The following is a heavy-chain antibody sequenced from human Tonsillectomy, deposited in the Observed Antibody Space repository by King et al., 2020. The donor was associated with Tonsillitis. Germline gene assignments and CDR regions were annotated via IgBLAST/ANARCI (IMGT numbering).Heavy chain of an antibody. Sequence: QLQESGPGLVKPSETLSLTCTVSGASISTSSYYWGWIRQPPGKGLGWIGNIYYSGRTYYNPSLESRVTMSVDTSKSQFSLKLRSVTAAETAVYYCARTFYYGSGSYDAFDIWGQGTMVTVSS. CDR3: ARTFYYGSGSYDAFDI. CDR2: IYYSGRT. J-gene: IGHJ3*02. V-gene: IGHV4-39*01. D-gene: IGHD3-10*01. CDR1: GASISTSSYY.